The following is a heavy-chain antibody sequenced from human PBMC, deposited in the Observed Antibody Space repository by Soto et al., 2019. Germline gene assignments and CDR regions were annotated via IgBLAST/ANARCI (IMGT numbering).Heavy chain of an antibody. CDR3: AKESYYDTSGYFPFDY. CDR1: GGTFSTYT. D-gene: IGHD3-22*01. Sequence: SVKVSCKASGGTFSTYTFSWVRQAPGQGLEWMGRIIPIFGTPYYAQKFQGRVTITADKSTSTVYMELSSLRSDDTAVYYCAKESYYDTSGYFPFDYWGQGTPVTVS. V-gene: IGHV1-69*06. CDR2: IIPIFGTP. J-gene: IGHJ4*02.